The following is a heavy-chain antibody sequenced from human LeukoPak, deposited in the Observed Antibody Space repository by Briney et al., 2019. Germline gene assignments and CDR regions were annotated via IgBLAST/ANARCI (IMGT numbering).Heavy chain of an antibody. J-gene: IGHJ4*02. CDR2: IIPIFGTA. CDR3: ARRSYGSGDLYYFDY. Sequence: SVKVSCKASGYTFTGYYMHWVRQAPGQGLEWMGGIIPIFGTANYAQRFQGRVTITADKSTSTAYMELSSLRSEDTAVYYCARRSYGSGDLYYFDYWGQGTLVTVSS. CDR1: GYTFTGYY. D-gene: IGHD3-10*01. V-gene: IGHV1-69*06.